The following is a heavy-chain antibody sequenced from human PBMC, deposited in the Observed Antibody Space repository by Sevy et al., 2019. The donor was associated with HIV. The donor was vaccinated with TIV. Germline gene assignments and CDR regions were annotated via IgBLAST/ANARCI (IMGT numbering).Heavy chain of an antibody. V-gene: IGHV4-4*07. CDR1: GDSISSYY. Sequence: SETLSLTCTVSGDSISSYYWSWNRQPAGKGLEWIGRIYSSGNTNYNPSLKSRVTMSVDTSKNQFSLKLSSVTAADTAVYFCARDFLQGYFDYWGQGTLVTVSS. CDR3: ARDFLQGYFDY. J-gene: IGHJ4*02. D-gene: IGHD4-4*01. CDR2: IYSSGNT.